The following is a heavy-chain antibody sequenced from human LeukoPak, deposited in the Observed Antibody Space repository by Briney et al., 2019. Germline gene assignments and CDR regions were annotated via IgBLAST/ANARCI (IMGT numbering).Heavy chain of an antibody. CDR2: IWNDGSNK. J-gene: IGHJ4*02. V-gene: IGHV3-33*06. D-gene: IGHD6-13*01. CDR3: AKDSAYSSSYSDY. Sequence: PGRSLRLSCEASGFTFSSCGMHWARQGPGKGLEWVAVIWNDGSNKYYADSVKGRFTISRDNSKNTLYLQMNSLRAEDTAVYYCAKDSAYSSSYSDYWGQGTLVTVTS. CDR1: GFTFSSCG.